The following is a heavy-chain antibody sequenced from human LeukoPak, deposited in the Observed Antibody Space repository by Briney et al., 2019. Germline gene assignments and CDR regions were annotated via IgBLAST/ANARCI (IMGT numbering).Heavy chain of an antibody. CDR2: INPNSGGT. Sequence: ASVKVSCKASGYTFTCYYMHWVRHAPGPGLEWMGWINPNSGGTNYAQKFQGWVTMTRDTSISTAYMELSRLRSDDTAVYYCARGRITMVRGVITDAFDIWGQGTMVTVSS. V-gene: IGHV1-2*04. CDR1: GYTFTCYY. CDR3: ARGRITMVRGVITDAFDI. D-gene: IGHD3-10*01. J-gene: IGHJ3*02.